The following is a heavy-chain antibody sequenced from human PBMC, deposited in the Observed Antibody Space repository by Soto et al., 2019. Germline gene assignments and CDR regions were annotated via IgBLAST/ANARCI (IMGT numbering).Heavy chain of an antibody. D-gene: IGHD3-9*01. V-gene: IGHV3-48*01. CDR1: GFTFSSYS. CDR2: ISSSSSTI. CDR3: ARVYANFDWLVQPLVHYYMDV. J-gene: IGHJ6*03. Sequence: GGSLRLSCAASGFTFSSYSMNWVRQAPGKGLEWVSYISSSSSTIYYADSVKGRFTISRDNAKNSLYLQMNSLRAEDTAVYYCARVYANFDWLVQPLVHYYMDVWGKGTTVTVSS.